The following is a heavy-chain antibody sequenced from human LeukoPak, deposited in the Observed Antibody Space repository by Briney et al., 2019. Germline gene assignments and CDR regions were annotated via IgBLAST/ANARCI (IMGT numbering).Heavy chain of an antibody. D-gene: IGHD4-11*01. CDR3: ARPDYSNPYYYYYMDV. CDR1: GFTFSSYW. Sequence: GGSLRLSCAASGFTFSSYWMSWVRQAPGKGLEWVANIEQDGSEKYYVDSMKGRFTISRDNAKNSLYLQMNSLRAEDTAVYYCARPDYSNPYYYYYMDVWGKGTTVTVSS. J-gene: IGHJ6*03. V-gene: IGHV3-7*01. CDR2: IEQDGSEK.